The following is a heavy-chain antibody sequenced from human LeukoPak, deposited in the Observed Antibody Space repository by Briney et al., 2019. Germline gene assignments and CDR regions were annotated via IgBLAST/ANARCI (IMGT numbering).Heavy chain of an antibody. J-gene: IGHJ6*02. V-gene: IGHV4-59*08. CDR1: GGSISSYY. CDR3: ARHSSSGWCEKGTYGMDV. D-gene: IGHD6-19*01. CDR2: IYYSGST. Sequence: SETLSLTCTVSGGSISSYYWSWIRQPPGKGLEWIGYIYYSGSTNYNPSLKSRVTISVDTSKNQFSLKLSSVTAADTAVYYCARHSSSGWCEKGTYGMDVWGQGTTVTVSS.